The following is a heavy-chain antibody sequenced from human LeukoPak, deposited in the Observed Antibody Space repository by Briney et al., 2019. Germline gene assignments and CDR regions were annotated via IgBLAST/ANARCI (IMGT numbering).Heavy chain of an antibody. Sequence: ASAKVSCKASGYTFTGYYMHWVRQAPGQGLEWMGWINPNSGGTNYAQKFQGRVTMTRDTSISTAYMELSRLRSDDTTVYYCAGYCSSTSCFWFDPWGQGTLVTVSS. CDR1: GYTFTGYY. CDR3: AGYCSSTSCFWFDP. D-gene: IGHD2-2*01. CDR2: INPNSGGT. J-gene: IGHJ5*02. V-gene: IGHV1-2*02.